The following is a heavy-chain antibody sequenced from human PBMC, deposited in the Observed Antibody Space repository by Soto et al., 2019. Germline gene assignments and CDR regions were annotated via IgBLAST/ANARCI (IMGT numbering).Heavy chain of an antibody. CDR1: GGSFSGFY. D-gene: IGHD2-21*02. CDR2: INHSGTI. CDR3: ARADRTLVTSYGLDV. Sequence: PSETLSLTCAVSGGSFSGFYWTWIRQPPGESLEWIGEINHSGTINFNPSLRSRLTIPLDSSKKHFSLKLTSLTAADAAVYYCARADRTLVTSYGLDVWGQGTTVTVSS. J-gene: IGHJ6*02. V-gene: IGHV4-34*01.